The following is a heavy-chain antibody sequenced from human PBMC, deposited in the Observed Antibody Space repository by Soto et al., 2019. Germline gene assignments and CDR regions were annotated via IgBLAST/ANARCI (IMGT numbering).Heavy chain of an antibody. CDR3: ARERGYCSSTSFPKGGWCDYGMDV. D-gene: IGHD2-2*01. V-gene: IGHV3-30-3*01. Sequence: GGSLRLSCAASGFTFSSYAMHWVRQAPGKWLEWVAVISYDGSNKYYADSVKGRFTISRDNSKNTLYLQMNSLRAEDTAVYYCARERGYCSSTSFPKGGWCDYGMDVWGQGXTVTVYS. CDR1: GFTFSSYA. J-gene: IGHJ6*02. CDR2: ISYDGSNK.